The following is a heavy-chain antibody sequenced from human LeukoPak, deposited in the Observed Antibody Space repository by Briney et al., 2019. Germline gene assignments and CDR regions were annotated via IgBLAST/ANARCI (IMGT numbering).Heavy chain of an antibody. CDR1: GDSISSGGNY. D-gene: IGHD5-12*01. CDR2: IYYSGST. CDR3: ARWGNSGYASGYLDY. Sequence: SETLSLTCTVSGDSISSGGNYWSWLRQHPGKGLEWIGYIYYSGSTYYNPSLKSRLTISVDTSNNQFSLKLSSVTAADTAVYYCARWGNSGYASGYLDYWGQGTLVTVSS. V-gene: IGHV4-31*03. J-gene: IGHJ4*02.